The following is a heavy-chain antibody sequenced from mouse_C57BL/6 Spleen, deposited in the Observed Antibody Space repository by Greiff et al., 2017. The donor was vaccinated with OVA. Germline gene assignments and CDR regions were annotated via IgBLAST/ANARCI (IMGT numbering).Heavy chain of an antibody. V-gene: IGHV3-6*01. J-gene: IGHJ1*03. CDR1: GYSITSGYY. Sequence: EVKLMESGPGLVKPSQSLSLTCSVTGYSITSGYYWNWIRQFPGNKLEWMGYISYDGSNNYNPSLKNRISITRDTSKNQFFLKLNSVTTEDTATYYCALYYYGSSSYWYFDVWGTGTTVTVSS. D-gene: IGHD1-1*01. CDR3: ALYYYGSSSYWYFDV. CDR2: ISYDGSN.